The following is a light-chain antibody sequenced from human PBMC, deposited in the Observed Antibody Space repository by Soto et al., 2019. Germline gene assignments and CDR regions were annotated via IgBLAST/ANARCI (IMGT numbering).Light chain of an antibody. J-gene: IGKJ5*01. V-gene: IGKV3D-15*01. CDR3: QQYNNWPPIT. Sequence: EIVLTQSPATLSLSPGERATLSCRASQSIRNYLAWYQQTPGQAPRLLIYGASSRATGIPDRFSGSGSGTEFTLTISSLQSEDFAVYYCQQYNNWPPITFGQGTRLEIK. CDR1: QSIRNY. CDR2: GAS.